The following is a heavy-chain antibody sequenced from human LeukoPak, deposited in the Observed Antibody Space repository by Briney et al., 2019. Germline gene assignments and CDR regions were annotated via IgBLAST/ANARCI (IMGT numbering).Heavy chain of an antibody. CDR3: ARSLCSGSYCVLDY. CDR1: GFTFSRYD. J-gene: IGHJ4*02. D-gene: IGHD1-26*01. Sequence: PGGSLRLYCAAYGFTFSRYDLIWLRQAPGKGLEGVSYISSSGTTRYYADSVKGRFTISRDNAKNSLYQQMNSLRDEDTAVYYCARSLCSGSYCVLDYWGQGTLVTVSS. V-gene: IGHV3-48*02. CDR2: ISSSGTTR.